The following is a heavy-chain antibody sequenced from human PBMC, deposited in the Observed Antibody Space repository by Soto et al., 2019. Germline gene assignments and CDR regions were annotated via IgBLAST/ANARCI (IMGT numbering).Heavy chain of an antibody. V-gene: IGHV1-58*02. CDR3: ARGGRENEDPVVVPKHVKDLCYYELVDHSYYMDV. Sequence: SVKVSCKASGFTFTSSAMQWVRQARGQRLEWIGWIVVGSGNTNYAQKFQERVTITRDMSTSTAYMELSSLRAEDTAEYYCARGGRENEDPVVVPKHVKDLCYYELVDHSYYMDVRGKGTTVTVSS. CDR2: IVVGSGNT. J-gene: IGHJ6*03. D-gene: IGHD2-2*01. CDR1: GFTFTSSA.